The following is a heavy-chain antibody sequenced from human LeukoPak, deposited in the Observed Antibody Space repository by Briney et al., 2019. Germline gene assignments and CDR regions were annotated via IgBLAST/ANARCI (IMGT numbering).Heavy chain of an antibody. CDR2: IYYSGST. V-gene: IGHV4-59*01. CDR3: ARTPNVAVDY. CDR1: GGSISSYY. D-gene: IGHD2-15*01. Sequence: SETLSLTCTVSGGSISSYYWSWIRQPLGKGLEWIGYIYYSGSTNYNPSLKSRVTISADTSKNQFSLKLSSVTAADTAVYYCARTPNVAVDYWGQGTLVTVSS. J-gene: IGHJ4*02.